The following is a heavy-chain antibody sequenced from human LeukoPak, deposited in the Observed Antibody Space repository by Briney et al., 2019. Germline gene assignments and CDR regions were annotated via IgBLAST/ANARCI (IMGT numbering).Heavy chain of an antibody. J-gene: IGHJ4*02. CDR2: ISYDGSNK. D-gene: IGHD2-21*02. V-gene: IGHV3-30-3*01. CDR1: GFTFSSYA. CDR3: ARGLGVTDYFDY. Sequence: GGSLRLSCAASGFTFSSYAMSWVRQAPGKGLEWVAVISYDGSNKYYADSVKGRFTISRDNSKNTLYLQMNSLRAEDTAVYYCARGLGVTDYFDYWGQGTLVTVSS.